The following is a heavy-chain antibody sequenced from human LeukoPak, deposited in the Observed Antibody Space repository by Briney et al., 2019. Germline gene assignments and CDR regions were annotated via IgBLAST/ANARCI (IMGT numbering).Heavy chain of an antibody. CDR2: ISSGGDRT. V-gene: IGHV3-23*01. CDR3: TREAVATGYGYD. Sequence: GGSLRLSCSATGFTFSAYAFSWVRQAPGKGLEWVSAISSGGDRTYYVDSVVGRFTISRDNSKNMLLLHMSSLRAEDAAMYYCTREAVATGYGYDWGQRTLVTVSS. J-gene: IGHJ4*02. CDR1: GFTFSAYA. D-gene: IGHD3-16*01.